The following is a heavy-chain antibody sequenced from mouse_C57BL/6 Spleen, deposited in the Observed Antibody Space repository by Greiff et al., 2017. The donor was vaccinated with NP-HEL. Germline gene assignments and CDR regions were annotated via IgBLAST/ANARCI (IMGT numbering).Heavy chain of an antibody. CDR2: ISSGGSYT. D-gene: IGHD2-4*01. Sequence: VQLQQSGGDLVKPGGSLKLSCAASGFTFSSYGMSWVRPTPDKRLEWVATISSGGSYTYYPDSVKGRFTISRDNAKNTLYLQMSSLKSEDTAMYDCARDYDGFAYWGQGTLVTVSA. V-gene: IGHV5-6*01. CDR1: GFTFSSYG. J-gene: IGHJ3*01. CDR3: ARDYDGFAY.